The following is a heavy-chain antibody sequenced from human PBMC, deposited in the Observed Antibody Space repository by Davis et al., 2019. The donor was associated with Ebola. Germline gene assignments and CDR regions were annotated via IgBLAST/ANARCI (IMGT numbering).Heavy chain of an antibody. V-gene: IGHV4-38-2*02. CDR2: IYHSGST. D-gene: IGHD3-22*01. CDR3: ARVYWYDSSAYSYLDS. Sequence: PSETLSLTCTVSGYSISSGYYWGWIRQPPGKGLEWIGSIYHSGSTYYNPSLKSRVTISVDTSKNQFSLKLSSVTAADTAVYYCARVYWYDSSAYSYLDSWGQGALVTVSS. CDR1: GYSISSGYY. J-gene: IGHJ4*02.